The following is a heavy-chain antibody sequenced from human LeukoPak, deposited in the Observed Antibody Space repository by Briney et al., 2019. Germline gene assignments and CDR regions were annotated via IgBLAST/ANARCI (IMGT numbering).Heavy chain of an antibody. CDR3: AKGIYYDYGDYFDY. CDR1: GFTFSISP. D-gene: IGHD4-17*01. J-gene: IGHJ4*02. V-gene: IGHV3-23*01. CDR2: ISGSGGST. Sequence: GGSLRLSCAASGFTFSISPMSWVRQAPGKGLEWVSAISGSGGSTYYADSVKGRFTISRDNSKNTLYLQMNSLRAEDTAVFYCAKGIYYDYGDYFDYWGQGTLVTVSS.